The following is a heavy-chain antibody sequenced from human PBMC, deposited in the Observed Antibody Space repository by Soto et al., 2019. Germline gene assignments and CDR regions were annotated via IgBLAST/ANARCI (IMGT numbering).Heavy chain of an antibody. Sequence: GASVKVSGKASGYTFISYGISWVRQAPGQGLEWMGWISAYNGNTNYSQQLQGRVTMTTDPSTSTAYMVLRSLRSVDTAVYYCARDRATQDSGSYPRYYSGIDVWG. CDR1: GYTFISYG. V-gene: IGHV1-18*01. CDR3: ARDRATQDSGSYPRYYSGIDV. CDR2: ISAYNGNT. J-gene: IGHJ6*02. D-gene: IGHD1-26*01.